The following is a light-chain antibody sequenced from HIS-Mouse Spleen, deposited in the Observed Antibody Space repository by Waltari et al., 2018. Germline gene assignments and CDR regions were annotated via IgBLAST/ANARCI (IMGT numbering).Light chain of an antibody. V-gene: IGLV3-10*01. J-gene: IGLJ2*01. CDR3: YSTDSSGNHRV. CDR1: AVPKNY. Sequence: SYELTQPPSVSVSPGQTDRITCSGDAVPKNYAYWYQPKAGQAPVLVIYEDSKRPSGIPERFSGSSSGTMATLTISGAQVEDEADYYCYSTDSSGNHRVFGGGTKLTVL. CDR2: EDS.